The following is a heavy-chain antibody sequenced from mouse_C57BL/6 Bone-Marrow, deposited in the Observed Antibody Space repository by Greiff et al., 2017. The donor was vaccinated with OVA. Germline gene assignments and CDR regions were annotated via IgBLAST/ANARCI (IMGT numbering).Heavy chain of an antibody. CDR1: GYSFTDYN. D-gene: IGHD1-1*01. CDR3: ARRDSTTVGAPYAMDY. CDR2: INPNYGTT. Sequence: EVHLVESGPELVKPGASVKISCKASGYSFTDYNMNWVKQSNGKSLEWIGVINPNYGTTSYNQKFKGKATLTVDQSSSTAYMQLNSLTSEDSAVYYCARRDSTTVGAPYAMDYWGQGTSVTVSS. J-gene: IGHJ4*01. V-gene: IGHV1-39*01.